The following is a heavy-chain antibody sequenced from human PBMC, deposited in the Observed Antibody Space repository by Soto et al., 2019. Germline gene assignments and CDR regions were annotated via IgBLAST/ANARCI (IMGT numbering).Heavy chain of an antibody. J-gene: IGHJ2*01. V-gene: IGHV3-30-3*01. CDR1: GFTFSSYA. CDR2: ISYDGSNK. CDR3: ARSSRAVWYFAL. Sequence: QVQLVESGGGVVQPGRSLRLSCAASGFTFSSYAMHWVRQAPGKGLEWVAVISYDGSNKYYADSVKGRFTISRDNSKNTLYLQMNSLRAEDTAVYYCARSSRAVWYFALWGRGTLVTVSS.